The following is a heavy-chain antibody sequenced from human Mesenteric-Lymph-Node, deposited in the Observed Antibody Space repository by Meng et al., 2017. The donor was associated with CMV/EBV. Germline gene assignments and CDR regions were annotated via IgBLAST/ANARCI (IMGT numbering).Heavy chain of an antibody. Sequence: SETLSLTCTVSGGSIRSYYWSWIRQPPGKGLEWIGYIYYSGSTNYNPSLKSRVTISVDTSKNQFSLKLSSVTAADTAVYYCARANGGRYYYGMDVWGQGTTVTVSS. V-gene: IGHV4-59*01. CDR2: IYYSGST. J-gene: IGHJ6*02. CDR1: GGSIRSYY. D-gene: IGHD2-8*01. CDR3: ARANGGRYYYGMDV.